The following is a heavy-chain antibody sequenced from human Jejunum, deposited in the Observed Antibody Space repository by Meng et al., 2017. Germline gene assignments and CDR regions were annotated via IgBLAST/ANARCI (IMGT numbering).Heavy chain of an antibody. J-gene: IGHJ4*02. D-gene: IGHD2-15*01. CDR1: GFTFSSYN. CDR2: RSSDGSHQ. V-gene: IGHV3-30*18. CDR3: AQEGLSGGGLDY. Sequence: QVQLVESGGGVVQPGRSLRLSCADSGFTFSSYNMHWVRQAPDKGLEWVALRSSDGSHQYYADSVKGRFTISRDNSKSTLYLQMSSLRPDDTAVYYCAQEGLSGGGLDYWGQGTLVTVSS.